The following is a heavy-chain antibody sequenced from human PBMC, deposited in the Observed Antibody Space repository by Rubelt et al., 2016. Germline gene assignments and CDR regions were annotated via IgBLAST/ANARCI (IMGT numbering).Heavy chain of an antibody. D-gene: IGHD6-6*01. CDR1: GFSLSSSAVA. CDR3: AHSRAARVLDY. CDR2: LYWNDDK. J-gene: IGHJ4*02. Sequence: QITLKESGPTLVKPTQTLTLTCTFSGFSLSSSAVAVVWIRQPPGKSLAWLALLYWNDDKRYSPSMMSRHTITKDTSKNQVVLTMTNMDPVDTATYYCAHSRAARVLDYWGQGTRVTVSS. V-gene: IGHV2-5*01.